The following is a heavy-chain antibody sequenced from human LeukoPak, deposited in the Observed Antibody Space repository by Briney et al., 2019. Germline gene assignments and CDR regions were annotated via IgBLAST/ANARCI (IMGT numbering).Heavy chain of an antibody. J-gene: IGHJ6*03. CDR3: VRAEVGTTLKYYYYYMDV. CDR1: GFTFSSYG. D-gene: IGHD1-26*01. V-gene: IGHV3-30*03. CDR2: ISYDGSNK. Sequence: PGGSLRLSCAASGFTFSSYGMHWVRQAPGKGLEWVAVISYDGSNKYYADSVKGRFTISRDNGKNSMYLQMHSLRAEDTAVYYCVRAEVGTTLKYYYYYMDVWGKGTTVTVSS.